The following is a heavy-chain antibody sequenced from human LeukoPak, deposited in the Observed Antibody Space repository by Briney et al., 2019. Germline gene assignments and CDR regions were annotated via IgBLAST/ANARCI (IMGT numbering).Heavy chain of an antibody. CDR2: ISYDGSNK. D-gene: IGHD4-17*01. Sequence: GGSLRLSCAASGFTFSSYAMHGVRQAPGKGLEWVAVISYDGSNKYYADSVKGRFTISRDNSKNTLYLQMNSLRAEDTAVYYCASSYGDSGGYFDYWGQGTLVTVSS. CDR1: GFTFSSYA. J-gene: IGHJ4*02. V-gene: IGHV3-30-3*01. CDR3: ASSYGDSGGYFDY.